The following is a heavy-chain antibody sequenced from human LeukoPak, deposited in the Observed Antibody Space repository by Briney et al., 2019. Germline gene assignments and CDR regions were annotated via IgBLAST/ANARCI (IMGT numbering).Heavy chain of an antibody. V-gene: IGHV2-5*01. CDR2: IYWNDDK. CDR3: AHRGSGSWYY. D-gene: IGHD6-13*01. CDR1: GFSLSPNGVG. Sequence: ESGPTLVNPTQTPTXTCTFSGFSLSPNGVGVGWNWIPPGKALEWLALIYWNDDKRYSPSLKSRLTITDDTSKNQVVLTMTNMDPVDTATYYCAHRGSGSWYYWGQGTLVTVSS. J-gene: IGHJ4*02.